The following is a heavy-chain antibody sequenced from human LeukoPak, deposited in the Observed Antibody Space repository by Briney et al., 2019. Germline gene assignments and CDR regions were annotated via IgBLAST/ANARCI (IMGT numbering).Heavy chain of an antibody. J-gene: IGHJ4*02. CDR1: GFTFSSYS. D-gene: IGHD3-22*01. CDR3: AKDRFRAYYYDSSGYPDFDY. V-gene: IGHV3-21*01. CDR2: ISSSSSYI. Sequence: SGGSLRLSCAASGFTFSSYSMNWVRQAPGKGLEWVSSISSSSSYIYYADSVKGRFTISRGNAKNSLYLQMNSLRAEDTAVYYCAKDRFRAYYYDSSGYPDFDYWGQGTLVTVSS.